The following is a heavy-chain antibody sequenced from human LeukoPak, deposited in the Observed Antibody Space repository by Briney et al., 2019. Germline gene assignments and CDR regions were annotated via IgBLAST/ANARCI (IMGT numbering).Heavy chain of an antibody. V-gene: IGHV3-30*18. CDR1: GFTFSSYG. CDR3: AKDPDYDFWSGQLDY. D-gene: IGHD3-3*01. J-gene: IGHJ4*02. Sequence: GGSLGLSCAASGFTFSSYGMHWVRQAPGKGLEWVAVISYDGSNKYYADSVKGRFTISRDNSKNTLYLQMNSLRAEDTAVYYCAKDPDYDFWSGQLDYWGQGTLDTVSS. CDR2: ISYDGSNK.